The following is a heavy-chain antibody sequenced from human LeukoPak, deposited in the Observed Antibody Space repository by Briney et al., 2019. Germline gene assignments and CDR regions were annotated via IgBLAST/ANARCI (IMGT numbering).Heavy chain of an antibody. V-gene: IGHV4-59*01. CDR3: AREGSSGPLDY. J-gene: IGHJ4*02. Sequence: SETLSLTCTVSGGSISSYYWSWIRQPPGKGLEWIGYMYNSGSANYNPSLKSRVTISVDTSKNQFSLKPSSVTAADTAVYYCAREGSSGPLDYWGQGTLVTVSS. CDR1: GGSISSYY. CDR2: MYNSGSA. D-gene: IGHD6-19*01.